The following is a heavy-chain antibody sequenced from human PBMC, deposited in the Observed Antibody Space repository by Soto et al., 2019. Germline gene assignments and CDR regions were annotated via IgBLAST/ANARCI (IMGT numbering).Heavy chain of an antibody. CDR1: GYTFTSYG. V-gene: IGHV1-18*01. J-gene: IGHJ4*02. Sequence: ASVKVSCKASGYTFTSYGISWVRQAPGQGLEWMGWISAYNGNTNYAQKLQGRVTMTTDTSTSTAYMELRSLRSDDTAVYYCARDEGLSYYGSGSYQAYWRQGTLVTVSS. D-gene: IGHD3-10*01. CDR2: ISAYNGNT. CDR3: ARDEGLSYYGSGSYQAY.